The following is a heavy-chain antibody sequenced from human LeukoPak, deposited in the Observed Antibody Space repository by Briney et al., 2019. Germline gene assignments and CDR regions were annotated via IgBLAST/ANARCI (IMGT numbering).Heavy chain of an antibody. J-gene: IGHJ6*04. CDR1: GLSFNTYA. CDR3: ARALDV. CDR2: ISYDGSYT. Sequence: GGSLRLSCVDSGLSFNTYAMHWVRQAPGKGLEWVAAISYDGSYTYYRDSVRGRFTISRDNSKNTMYLQMNSLRAEDAAMYYCARALDVWGKGTTVTVSS. V-gene: IGHV3-30*04.